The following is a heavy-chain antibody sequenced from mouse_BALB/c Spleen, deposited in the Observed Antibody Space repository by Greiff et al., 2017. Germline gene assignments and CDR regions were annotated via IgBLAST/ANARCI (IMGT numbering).Heavy chain of an antibody. Sequence: EVQLVESGGGLVKPGGSLKLSCAASGFAFSSYDMSWVRQTPEKRLEWVAYISSGGGSTYYPDTVKGRFTISRDNAKNTLYLQMSSLKSEDTAMYYCARHTNGYYAYWGQGTTLTVSS. D-gene: IGHD2-3*01. CDR3: ARHTNGYYAY. CDR2: ISSGGGST. J-gene: IGHJ2*01. CDR1: GFAFSSYD. V-gene: IGHV5-12-1*01.